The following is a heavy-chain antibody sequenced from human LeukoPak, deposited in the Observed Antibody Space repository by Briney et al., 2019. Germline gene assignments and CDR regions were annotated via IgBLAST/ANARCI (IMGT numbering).Heavy chain of an antibody. J-gene: IGHJ4*02. CDR1: GFTFSGYS. CDR3: ARDGRGGGGYYSDY. V-gene: IGHV3-20*04. Sequence: GGSLRLSCAASGFTFSGYSMNWVRQAPGKGLEWVSGINWNGGSTGYGESVKGRLTISRDSAKNSLYLQMNSLRVEDTALYYCARDGRGGGGYYSDYWGQGTLVTVSS. D-gene: IGHD3-10*01. CDR2: INWNGGST.